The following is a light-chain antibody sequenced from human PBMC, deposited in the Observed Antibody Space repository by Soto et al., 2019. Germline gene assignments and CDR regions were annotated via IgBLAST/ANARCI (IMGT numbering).Light chain of an antibody. CDR3: QQYGSSPRT. CDR2: GAS. Sequence: EIVLTHSPGTLSLSPCERATLSCSASQTVSSSSLAWYQQKPGQAPRLLIFGASTRAAGFPDRFSGSGSGTDFTLTISRLEPEDFAVYYCQQYGSSPRTFGQGTKVDIK. J-gene: IGKJ1*01. CDR1: QTVSSSS. V-gene: IGKV3-20*01.